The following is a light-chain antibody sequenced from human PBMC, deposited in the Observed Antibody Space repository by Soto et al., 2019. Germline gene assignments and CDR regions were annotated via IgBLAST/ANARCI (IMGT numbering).Light chain of an antibody. V-gene: IGKV1-39*01. J-gene: IGKJ5*01. CDR2: GAS. CDR1: QNINIY. Sequence: DIHLTKSLPSLSASVGDRVTGTCRASQNINIYLNWYQHTTGKAPNLLIHGASSLQSGVPSRFSGSASVKKFTLTSSSLQPSEFATYYGPQSYTTPVRITFVQLTRLEI. CDR3: PQSYTTPVRIT.